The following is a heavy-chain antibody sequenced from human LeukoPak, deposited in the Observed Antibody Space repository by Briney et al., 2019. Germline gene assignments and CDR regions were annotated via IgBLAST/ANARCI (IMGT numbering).Heavy chain of an antibody. D-gene: IGHD3-10*01. CDR3: ARQSMVRGVLRPFDP. V-gene: IGHV5-51*01. CDR1: GYSFTSYW. Sequence: GESLKISCKGSGYSFTSYWIGWVRQMPGKGLEWMGIIYPGDSDTRYSPSFQGQVTISAGKSISTAYLQWSSLKASDTAMYYCARQSMVRGVLRPFDPWGQGTLVTVSS. J-gene: IGHJ5*02. CDR2: IYPGDSDT.